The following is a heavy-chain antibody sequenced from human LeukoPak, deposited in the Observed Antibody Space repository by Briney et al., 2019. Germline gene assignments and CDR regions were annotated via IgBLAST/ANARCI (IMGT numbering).Heavy chain of an antibody. CDR2: IYYSGST. V-gene: IGHV4-59*01. Sequence: SETLSLTCAVYGGSFSGYYWSWIRQPPGKGLEWIGYIYYSGSTNYNPSLKSRVTISVDTSKNQFSLKLSSVTAADTAVYYCARWELLDYFDYWGQGTLVTVSS. D-gene: IGHD1-26*01. J-gene: IGHJ4*02. CDR1: GGSFSGYY. CDR3: ARWELLDYFDY.